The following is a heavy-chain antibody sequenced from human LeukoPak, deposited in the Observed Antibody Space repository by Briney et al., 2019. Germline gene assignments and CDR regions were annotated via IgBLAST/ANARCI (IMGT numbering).Heavy chain of an antibody. Sequence: SETLSLTCTVSGGSISSSSYYWGWIRQPPGKGLEWIGGIYYSGSTYYNPSLKSRVTISVDTSKNQFSLKLSSVTAADTAVYYCARVNYDILTGYLDAFDIWGQGTMVTVSS. CDR2: IYYSGST. J-gene: IGHJ3*02. D-gene: IGHD3-9*01. V-gene: IGHV4-39*07. CDR3: ARVNYDILTGYLDAFDI. CDR1: GGSISSSSYY.